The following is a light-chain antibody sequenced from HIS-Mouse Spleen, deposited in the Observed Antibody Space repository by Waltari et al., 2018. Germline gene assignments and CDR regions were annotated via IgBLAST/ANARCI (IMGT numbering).Light chain of an antibody. V-gene: IGKV3-20*01. CDR3: QQYGSSPT. CDR2: GAS. Sequence: EIVLTHSPGTLSLSPGERATLSCRASQSVSSSYLAWYQQKPGQAPRLLIYGASSSATGIPDRFSGSGSGTDFTLTISRLEPEDFAVYYCQQYGSSPTFGGGTKVEIK. J-gene: IGKJ4*01. CDR1: QSVSSSY.